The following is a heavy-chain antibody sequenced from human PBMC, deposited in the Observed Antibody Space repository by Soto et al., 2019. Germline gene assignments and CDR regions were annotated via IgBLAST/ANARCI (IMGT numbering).Heavy chain of an antibody. CDR1: GDSFNDYY. CDR3: ARESGGATATLDYYYFYMDV. Sequence: QVQLVQSGAEVRKPGASVTVSCRSSGDSFNDYYIHWVRQAPGQGFEWMGWINPNGGVTKYAQKFHGWVSMTRDTSIRTVYMQLSRVRSDDTAVYYCARESGGATATLDYYYFYMDVWGTGTTVTVSS. J-gene: IGHJ6*03. D-gene: IGHD5-12*01. V-gene: IGHV1-2*04. CDR2: INPNGGVT.